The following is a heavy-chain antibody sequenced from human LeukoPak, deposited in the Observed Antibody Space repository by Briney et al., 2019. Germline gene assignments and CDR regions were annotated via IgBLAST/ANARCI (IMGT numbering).Heavy chain of an antibody. CDR1: GGSISGSSYY. V-gene: IGHV4-61*01. Sequence: SETLSLTCTVSGGSISGSSYYWGWIRQPPGKGLEWIGYIYNSGSTSYNPSLKSRVTISVDTSKNQFSLKLTSVTAADTAVYYCVRDRELTYWGQGTLVTVSS. CDR3: VRDRELTY. CDR2: IYNSGST. D-gene: IGHD1-26*01. J-gene: IGHJ4*02.